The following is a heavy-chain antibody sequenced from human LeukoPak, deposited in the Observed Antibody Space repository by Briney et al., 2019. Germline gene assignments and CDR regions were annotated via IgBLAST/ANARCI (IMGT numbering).Heavy chain of an antibody. D-gene: IGHD3-22*01. J-gene: IGHJ6*04. CDR1: GDSVSINSAA. Sequence: SQTLSLTCAIAGDSVSINSAAWNWIRQSPSRGLEWLGRTYYRSKWYNYEAASVKSRITINPYTSKNQLSLQLNSVAPEDTAVYYCARDGGLDYYDSSGRGYYGMDVWGKGTTDTVSS. V-gene: IGHV6-1*01. CDR2: TYYRSKWYN. CDR3: ARDGGLDYYDSSGRGYYGMDV.